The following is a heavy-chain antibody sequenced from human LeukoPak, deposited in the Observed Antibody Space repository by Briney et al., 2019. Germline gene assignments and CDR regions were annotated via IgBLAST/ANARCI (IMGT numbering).Heavy chain of an antibody. CDR1: GFAFSSYT. D-gene: IGHD2-2*02. V-gene: IGHV3-23*01. J-gene: IGHJ5*02. CDR3: AKDVCSSTSCYKVNWFDP. Sequence: GGSLRLSCAASGFAFSSYTMTWVRQAPGKGLEWVSAISGSGGSTYYADSVKGRFTISRDNSKNTLYLQMNSLRAEDTAVYYCAKDVCSSTSCYKVNWFDPWGQETLVTVSS. CDR2: ISGSGGST.